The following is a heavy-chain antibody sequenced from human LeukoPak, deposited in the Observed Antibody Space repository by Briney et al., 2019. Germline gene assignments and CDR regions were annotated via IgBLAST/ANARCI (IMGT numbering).Heavy chain of an antibody. V-gene: IGHV4-34*01. CDR3: ARWGRDGYNLASYRY. CDR2: FSHSGFP. D-gene: IGHD5-24*01. CDR1: GASRGPFSGYS. J-gene: IGHJ4*02. Sequence: SETLSLTCAMSGASRGPFSGYSWTWIPHSPGKGLEWMGEFSHSGFPIYNPSLKSRVTISIDTSKNQFSLKLSSVTAADTAVYYCARWGRDGYNLASYRYWGQGTLVTVSS.